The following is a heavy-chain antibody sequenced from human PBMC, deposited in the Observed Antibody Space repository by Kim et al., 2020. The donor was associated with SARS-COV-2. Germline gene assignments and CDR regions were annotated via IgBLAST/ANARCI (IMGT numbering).Heavy chain of an antibody. CDR1: GGSISSSSYY. V-gene: IGHV4-39*01. Sequence: SETLSLTCTVSGGSISSSSYYWGWIRQPPGKGLEWIGSIYYSGSTYYNPSLKSRVTISVDTSKNQFSLKLSSVTAADTAVYYCARDLVGVNTFDYWGQGTLVTVSS. CDR2: IYYSGST. D-gene: IGHD1-26*01. CDR3: ARDLVGVNTFDY. J-gene: IGHJ4*02.